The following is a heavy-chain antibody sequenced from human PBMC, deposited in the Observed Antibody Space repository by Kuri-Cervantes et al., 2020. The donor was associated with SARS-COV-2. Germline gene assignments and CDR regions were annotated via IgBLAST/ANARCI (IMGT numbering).Heavy chain of an antibody. V-gene: IGHV1-46*01. CDR2: INPSGGST. CDR3: ARRGVGGWTDYYYYGMDV. D-gene: IGHD6-19*01. CDR1: GYTFTSYY. Sequence: ASVKVSCKASGYTFTSYYMHWVRQAPGQGLEWMGIINPSGGSTSYAQKFQGRVTMTTDTSTSTAYMELRSLRSDDTAVYYCARRGVGGWTDYYYYGMDVWGQGTTVTVSS. J-gene: IGHJ6*02.